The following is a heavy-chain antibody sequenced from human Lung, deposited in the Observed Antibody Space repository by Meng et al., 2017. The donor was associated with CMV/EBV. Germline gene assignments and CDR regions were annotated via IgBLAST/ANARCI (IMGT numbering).Heavy chain of an antibody. V-gene: IGHV3-21*01. CDR2: ISTGGRDL. CDR3: ARVWGKGSGYDFDL. Sequence: GEXXKISCAASGFTFSSYDMSWVRQAPGKGLEWVSSISTGGRDLYYADSVKGRFTISRDNAKNSLYLQMNSLRAEDTAVYFCARVWGKGSGYDFDLWGPGNXVNGAS. J-gene: IGHJ6*01. CDR1: GFTFSSYD. D-gene: IGHD2-15*01.